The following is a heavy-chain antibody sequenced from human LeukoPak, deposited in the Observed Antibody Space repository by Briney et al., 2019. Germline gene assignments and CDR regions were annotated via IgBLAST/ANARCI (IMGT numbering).Heavy chain of an antibody. CDR2: IYYSGST. CDR3: ARAYSGYDILYYYYYMDV. D-gene: IGHD5-12*01. Sequence: SETLSLTCTVSGGSISSYYWSWIRQPPGKGLEWIGYIYYSGSTNYNPSLKSRVTISVDTSKNQFSLKLSSVTAADTAVYYCARAYSGYDILYYYYYMDVWGKGTTVTVSS. CDR1: GGSISSYY. V-gene: IGHV4-59*12. J-gene: IGHJ6*03.